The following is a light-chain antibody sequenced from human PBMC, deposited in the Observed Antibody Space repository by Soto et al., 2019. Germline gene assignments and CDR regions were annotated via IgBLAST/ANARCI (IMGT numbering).Light chain of an antibody. CDR3: QQYNSYFFT. CDR2: RAS. V-gene: IGKV1-5*03. J-gene: IGKJ3*01. Sequence: DIQMTQSPSTLSASVGDRVYITCRASQSINGWLAWYQQKPGKAPKLLISRASDLQTGVPSRFSGTGSGTEFTLTISSLQTDDFATYYCQQYNSYFFTFGPGTKVDVK. CDR1: QSINGW.